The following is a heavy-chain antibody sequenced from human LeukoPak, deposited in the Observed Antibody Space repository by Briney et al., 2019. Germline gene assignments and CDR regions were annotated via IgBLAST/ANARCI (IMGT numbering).Heavy chain of an antibody. V-gene: IGHV4-61*02. CDR1: GGSISSGSYY. J-gene: IGHJ4*02. D-gene: IGHD3-3*01. CDR2: IYTSGST. Sequence: SETLSLTCTVSGGSISSGSYYWSWIRQPAGTGLEWVGRIYTSGSTNYNPSLKSRVTISGDASKNQFSLKLSSVTAADTAVYYCTRGSISADYWGQGTLVTVSS. CDR3: TRGSISADY.